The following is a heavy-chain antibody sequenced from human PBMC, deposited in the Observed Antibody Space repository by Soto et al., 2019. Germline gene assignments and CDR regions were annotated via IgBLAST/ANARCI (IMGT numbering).Heavy chain of an antibody. V-gene: IGHV4-39*01. CDR2: IYRSGYT. Sequence: SDTLSLTCSVSGGSISGSSYYWGWIRQPPGKGLEWIGSIYRSGYTYDNPSLKGRLTISIDTSTNQFSLKLSSVTAADTAIYYCARHTLVSEIKDLCWFGPWGHGTLVTVSS. CDR3: ARHTLVSEIKDLCWFGP. D-gene: IGHD3-10*01. CDR1: GGSISGSSYY. J-gene: IGHJ5*02.